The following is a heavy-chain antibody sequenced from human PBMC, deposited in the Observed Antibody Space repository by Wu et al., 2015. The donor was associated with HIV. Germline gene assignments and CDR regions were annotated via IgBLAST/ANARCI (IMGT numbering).Heavy chain of an antibody. CDR3: ARDGISSYYDSSGYPTFFDY. V-gene: IGHV1-69*12. D-gene: IGHD3-22*01. Sequence: QVQLVQSGAEVKKPGSSVKVSCKASGGTFSSYAISWVRQAPGQGLEWMGGIIPIFGTANYAQKFQGRVTITADESTSTAYMELSSLRSEDTAVYYCARDGISSYYDSSGYPTFFDYWGQGTPVTVSS. J-gene: IGHJ4*02. CDR2: IIPIFGTA. CDR1: GGTFSSYA.